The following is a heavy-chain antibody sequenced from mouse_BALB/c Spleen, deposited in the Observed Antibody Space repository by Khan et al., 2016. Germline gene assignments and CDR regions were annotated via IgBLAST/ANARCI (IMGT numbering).Heavy chain of an antibody. D-gene: IGHD2-1*01. Sequence: EVELVESGGGLVQSGGSLRLSCATSGFTFTDYYMSWVRQPPGKALEWLGFIRNKANGYTTEYSASVKGRFTISRDNSQSILYLQMNTLRAEDSATYYCARFGNYDFDYWGQGTTLTVSS. CDR3: ARFGNYDFDY. CDR2: IRNKANGYTT. V-gene: IGHV7-3*02. J-gene: IGHJ2*01. CDR1: GFTFTDYY.